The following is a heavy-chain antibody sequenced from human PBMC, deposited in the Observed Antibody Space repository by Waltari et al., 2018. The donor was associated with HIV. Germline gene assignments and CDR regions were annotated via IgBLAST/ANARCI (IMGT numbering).Heavy chain of an antibody. V-gene: IGHV3-74*01. Sequence: EVQLVESGGGLVQPGGSLRLSCAASGFTFSSYWMHWVRQAPGKGLVCVSIINMDGSSKSYADSVKGRFTISRDNAKNTLYLQRNSLRVEDTAVYYCAREGHGERVGAFDIWGQGTRVTVSS. CDR3: AREGHGERVGAFDI. J-gene: IGHJ3*02. CDR2: INMDGSSK. CDR1: GFTFSSYW. D-gene: IGHD1-1*01.